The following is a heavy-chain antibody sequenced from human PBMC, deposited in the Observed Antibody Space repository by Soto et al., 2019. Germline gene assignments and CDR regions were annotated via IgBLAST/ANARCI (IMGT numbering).Heavy chain of an antibody. CDR3: AKGGASLVVVPAAPDFDY. Sequence: PGGSLRLSCAASGFTFSRNAMTWVRQAPGKGLEWVSVISGSGGSTFYADSVKGRFTISRDNSKNTLYLQMNSLRADDTAVYYCAKGGASLVVVPAAPDFDYWGQGTLVTVSS. J-gene: IGHJ4*02. CDR1: GFTFSRNA. CDR2: ISGSGGST. V-gene: IGHV3-23*01. D-gene: IGHD2-2*01.